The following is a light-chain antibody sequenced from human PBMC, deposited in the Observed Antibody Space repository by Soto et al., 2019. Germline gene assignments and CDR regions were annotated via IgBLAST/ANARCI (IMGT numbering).Light chain of an antibody. CDR1: QSVSYN. CDR3: QPYKKWPPLT. Sequence: EIVLTQSPATLSVSPGETATLSCRASQSVSYNLAWYQQKPGQGPRLLIYGAFTRATGIPARFSGSGSGTEFTLTISRLQSEDFAVYYCQPYKKWPPLTFGGGTKVEIK. CDR2: GAF. J-gene: IGKJ4*01. V-gene: IGKV3-15*01.